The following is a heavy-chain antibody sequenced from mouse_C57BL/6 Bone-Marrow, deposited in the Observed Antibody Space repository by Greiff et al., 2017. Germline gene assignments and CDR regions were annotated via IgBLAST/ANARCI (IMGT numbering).Heavy chain of an antibody. V-gene: IGHV5-17*01. CDR3: ARGVYDYEDYAMDY. CDR2: ISSGSSTI. J-gene: IGHJ4*01. CDR1: GFTFSDYG. Sequence: EVKLVESGGGLVKPGGSLKLSCAASGFTFSDYGMHWVRQAPEKGLEWVAYISSGSSTIYYADTVKGRFTISRDNAKNTLFLQMTSLRSEDTAMYYCARGVYDYEDYAMDYWGQGTSVTVSS. D-gene: IGHD2-4*01.